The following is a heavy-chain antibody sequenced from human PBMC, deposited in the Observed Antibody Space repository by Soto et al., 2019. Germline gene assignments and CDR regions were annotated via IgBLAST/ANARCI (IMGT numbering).Heavy chain of an antibody. Sequence: PGGSLRLSCAASGFTLSSYWMHWVRQAPGKGLVWVSRINSDGSTTTYADSVKGRFTISRDIAKNTLYLQMNSLRAEDTAVYYCARVSVGGYDFSYWGQGTLVTAPQ. CDR1: GFTLSSYW. CDR2: INSDGSTT. CDR3: ARVSVGGYDFSY. V-gene: IGHV3-74*01. D-gene: IGHD5-12*01. J-gene: IGHJ4*02.